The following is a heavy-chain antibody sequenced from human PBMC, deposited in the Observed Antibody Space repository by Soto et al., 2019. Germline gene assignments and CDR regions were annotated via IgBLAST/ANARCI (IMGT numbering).Heavy chain of an antibody. J-gene: IGHJ4*02. D-gene: IGHD3-10*01. V-gene: IGHV1-3*01. Sequence: ASVKVSCKASGYTFTSYAMHWVRQAPGQRLEWMGWINAGNGNAKYSQNFQGRVTMTRNTSISTAYMELSSLRSEDTAVYYCARGPGDLGYFDYWGQGALVTVSS. CDR1: GYTFTSYA. CDR2: INAGNGNA. CDR3: ARGPGDLGYFDY.